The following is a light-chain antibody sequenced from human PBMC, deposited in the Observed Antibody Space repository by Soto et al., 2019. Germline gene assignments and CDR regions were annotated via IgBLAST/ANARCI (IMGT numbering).Light chain of an antibody. Sequence: QSVLTQPPSVSGAPGQRVTISCTGSSSNIGAGYDVHWYQQLPGTAPKLLIYGNSNRPSGVTDRFSGSKSGTSASLAITGLQADYESDYYCQSYDSSLSGTVVFGGGTKLTVL. J-gene: IGLJ2*01. CDR2: GNS. CDR3: QSYDSSLSGTVV. CDR1: SSNIGAGYD. V-gene: IGLV1-40*01.